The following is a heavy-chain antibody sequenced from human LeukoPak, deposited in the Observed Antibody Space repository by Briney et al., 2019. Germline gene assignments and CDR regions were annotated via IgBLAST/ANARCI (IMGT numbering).Heavy chain of an antibody. D-gene: IGHD1-26*01. V-gene: IGHV6-1*01. J-gene: IGHJ4*02. CDR2: TYYRYKWCY. CDR1: VDSVSSNSAA. CDR3: AGSASYFRY. Sequence: SHTLSLPCAISVDSVSSNSAAWDWIRQSPSRGLEWLGRTYYRYKWCYDFAVNVKHRISINPDTTMHEFSLQVNSVTREVTGAYSCAGSASYFRYWGQGTRVTVSS.